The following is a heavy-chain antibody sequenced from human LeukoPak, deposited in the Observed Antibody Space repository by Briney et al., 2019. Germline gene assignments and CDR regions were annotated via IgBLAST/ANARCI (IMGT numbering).Heavy chain of an antibody. V-gene: IGHV3-30-3*01. CDR2: ISYDGSNK. Sequence: QPGRSLRLSCAASGFTFSTYAIHWVRQAPGKGLEWVAVISYDGSNKNYADSVKGRFTISRDNSKNTLYLQMNSLRAEDTAVYYCAKDGDGGAMIVVVNDYWGQGTLVTVSS. D-gene: IGHD3-22*01. CDR1: GFTFSTYA. J-gene: IGHJ4*02. CDR3: AKDGDGGAMIVVVNDY.